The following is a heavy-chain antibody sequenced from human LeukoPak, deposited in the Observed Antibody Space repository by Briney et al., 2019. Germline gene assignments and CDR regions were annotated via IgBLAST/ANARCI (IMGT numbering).Heavy chain of an antibody. Sequence: GGSLRLSCAASRFTFSNDAMGWVRRAPGKGLEWVSAISGSGGSTFYADSVKGRFTISRDNSKNTLYLQMNSLRADDTAVYYCAKVGGGFNPTLYFDFWGQGTLVTVSS. CDR1: RFTFSNDA. CDR3: AKVGGGFNPTLYFDF. V-gene: IGHV3-23*01. D-gene: IGHD3-16*01. CDR2: ISGSGGST. J-gene: IGHJ4*02.